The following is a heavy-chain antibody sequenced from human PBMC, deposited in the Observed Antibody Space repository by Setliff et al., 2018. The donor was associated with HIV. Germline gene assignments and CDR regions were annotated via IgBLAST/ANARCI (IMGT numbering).Heavy chain of an antibody. J-gene: IGHJ6*03. CDR3: ARLTYVSRFLGWSPEYSFYHYYLDV. D-gene: IGHD3-3*01. V-gene: IGHV4-31*03. CDR2: IYYTGST. CDR1: GGSISSRGDY. Sequence: SETLSLTCTVSGGSISSRGDYWSWVRQHPGKGLEWIGYIYYTGSTYSNPSLQSRVRISVDTSQNHFSLNLTSVTAADTAVYYCARLTYVSRFLGWSPEYSFYHYYLDVWGKGTTVTVSS.